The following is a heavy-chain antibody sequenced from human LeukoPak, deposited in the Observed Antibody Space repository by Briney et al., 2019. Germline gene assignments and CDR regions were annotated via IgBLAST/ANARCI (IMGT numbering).Heavy chain of an antibody. Sequence: SVKVSCKASGGTLSSHAMSWVRQAPGQGLEWMGGIIPIFGTANYAQKFQGRVTITSDESTSTAYMELSSLRSEDTAVYYCARGTRRAVAGYTTDYYMDVWGKGTTVTVSS. D-gene: IGHD6-19*01. J-gene: IGHJ6*03. CDR2: IIPIFGTA. CDR3: ARGTRRAVAGYTTDYYMDV. V-gene: IGHV1-69*13. CDR1: GGTLSSHA.